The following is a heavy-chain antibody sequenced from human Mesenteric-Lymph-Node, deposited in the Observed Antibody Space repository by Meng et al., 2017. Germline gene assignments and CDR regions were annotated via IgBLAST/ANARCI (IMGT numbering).Heavy chain of an antibody. J-gene: IGHJ4*02. CDR3: ARDRSTSWYYFDY. D-gene: IGHD6-13*01. Sequence: ASVKVSCKASGYIFTSYSITWVRQAPGQGLEWMGWISPYNGYTKTAQMLQGRVTLTTDTSTSIAYMELRSLTSDDTAVYYCARDRSTSWYYFDYWGQGTLVTVS. V-gene: IGHV1-18*01. CDR2: ISPYNGYT. CDR1: GYIFTSYS.